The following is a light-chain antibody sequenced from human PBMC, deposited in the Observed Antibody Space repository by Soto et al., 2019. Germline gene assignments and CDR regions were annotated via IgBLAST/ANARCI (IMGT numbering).Light chain of an antibody. CDR1: QTISSW. Sequence: DSQMTQSPSTLSASVGDRFTITCRASQTISSWLAWYQQKPGKAPXXLIYDVSTLGSGVPSRFSGSGSGTDFTLTISSLQPDDFATYYCQQSNAFWTFGQGTKVDIK. CDR3: QQSNAFWT. V-gene: IGKV1-5*01. CDR2: DVS. J-gene: IGKJ1*01.